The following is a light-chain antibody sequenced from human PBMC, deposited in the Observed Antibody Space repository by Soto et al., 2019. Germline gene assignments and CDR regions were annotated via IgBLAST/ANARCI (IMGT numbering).Light chain of an antibody. CDR2: AES. Sequence: VLTQSPGTLSLFPGDSATLSCRDSQSISGSYLAWYQQKTGQPPRLLMYAESSRASGIPDRLSGSGSGTDLNLTISRLEPEDFAVYYCQKSSSSPTTCGQGTRLEIK. CDR1: QSISGSY. CDR3: QKSSSSPTT. V-gene: IGKV3-20*01. J-gene: IGKJ5*01.